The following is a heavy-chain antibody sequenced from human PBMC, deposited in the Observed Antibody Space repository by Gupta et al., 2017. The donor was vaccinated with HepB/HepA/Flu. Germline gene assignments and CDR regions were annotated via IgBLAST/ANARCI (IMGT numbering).Heavy chain of an antibody. J-gene: IGHJ4*02. Sequence: EVQLLESGGDLVQPGGSLSLSCAASGFSFSRDPMSWVRQAPGKGPEWVSEISGSGGNTYYADSVKGRFSISRDNSKSTLYLQMNSLKVEDTAVYYCAKDLTGTYGDYFDYWGQGTPVAVSA. V-gene: IGHV3-23*01. CDR1: GFSFSRDP. CDR2: ISGSGGNT. CDR3: AKDLTGTYGDYFDY. D-gene: IGHD1-20*01.